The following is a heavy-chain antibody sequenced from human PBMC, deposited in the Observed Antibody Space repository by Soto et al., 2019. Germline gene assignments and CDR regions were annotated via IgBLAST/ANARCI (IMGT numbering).Heavy chain of an antibody. Sequence: GGSLRLSCAASGFTFSSYGMHWVRQAPGKGLEWVAVIWYDGSNKYYADSVKGRFTISRDNSKNTLYLQMNSLRAEDTAVYYCARDHTGYDGSGYHDYWGQGTLVTV. CDR3: ARDHTGYDGSGYHDY. D-gene: IGHD3-22*01. V-gene: IGHV3-33*01. CDR2: IWYDGSNK. J-gene: IGHJ4*02. CDR1: GFTFSSYG.